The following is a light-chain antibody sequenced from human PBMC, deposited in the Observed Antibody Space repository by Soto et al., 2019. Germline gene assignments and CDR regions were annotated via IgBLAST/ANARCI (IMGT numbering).Light chain of an antibody. Sequence: EIVMRQSPATLSVSPGQRATLSCRASQSVSSNYLAWYQQKPGQAPRLLIYGASNRATGIPDRFSGSGSGTDFTLTISRLEPEDFAVYYCQQYGSSGTFGQGTKVDIK. V-gene: IGKV3-20*01. CDR3: QQYGSSGT. CDR1: QSVSSNY. J-gene: IGKJ1*01. CDR2: GAS.